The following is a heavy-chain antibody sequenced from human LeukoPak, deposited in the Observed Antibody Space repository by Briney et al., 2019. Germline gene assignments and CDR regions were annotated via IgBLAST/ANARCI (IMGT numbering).Heavy chain of an antibody. Sequence: GGSLRLSCAASGFTFSSYGMHWVRQAPGKGLEWVAFIRYDGSNKYYADSVKDRFTISRDNSKNTLYLQMNSLRAEDTAVYYCALDYGDSPFGYWGQGTLVTVSS. J-gene: IGHJ4*02. V-gene: IGHV3-30*02. CDR3: ALDYGDSPFGY. CDR1: GFTFSSYG. D-gene: IGHD4-17*01. CDR2: IRYDGSNK.